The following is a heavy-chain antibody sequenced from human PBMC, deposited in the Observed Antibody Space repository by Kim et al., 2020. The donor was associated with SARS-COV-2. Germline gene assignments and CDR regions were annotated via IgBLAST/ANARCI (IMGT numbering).Heavy chain of an antibody. J-gene: IGHJ4*02. V-gene: IGHV4-39*01. CDR3: ARRLIVPAAIGYFDY. D-gene: IGHD2-2*01. Sequence: PSRKSRVTISVDTSKNQFSLKLSSVTAADTAVYYCARRLIVPAAIGYFDYWGQGTLVTVSS.